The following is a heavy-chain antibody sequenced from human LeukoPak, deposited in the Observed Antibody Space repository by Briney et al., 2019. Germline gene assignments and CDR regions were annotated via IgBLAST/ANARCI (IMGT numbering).Heavy chain of an antibody. Sequence: ASVKVSCKASGYTFTAYYIHWVRQAPGQGLEWMGWINPNSGGTDYAQKFQGRVTMTRDTSISTAYMELSSLTFDDTAVYYCAIQPWGSGNNWYFDLWGRGTLVTVSS. CDR2: INPNSGGT. D-gene: IGHD7-27*01. CDR1: GYTFTAYY. J-gene: IGHJ2*01. CDR3: AIQPWGSGNNWYFDL. V-gene: IGHV1-2*02.